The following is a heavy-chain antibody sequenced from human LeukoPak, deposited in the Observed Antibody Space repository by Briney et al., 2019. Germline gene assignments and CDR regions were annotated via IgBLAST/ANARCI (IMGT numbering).Heavy chain of an antibody. D-gene: IGHD3-3*01. CDR3: ARAPPTNYDFWSGYLS. V-gene: IGHV1-46*01. CDR1: GYTFTSYY. Sequence: GASVKVSCKASGYTFTSYYMHWGRQAPGQGLEWMGIINPIGGSTSYAQKFQGRVTMTRDTSTSTAYMELSSLRSEDTAVYYCARAPPTNYDFWSGYLSWGQGTLVTVSS. CDR2: INPIGGST. J-gene: IGHJ5*02.